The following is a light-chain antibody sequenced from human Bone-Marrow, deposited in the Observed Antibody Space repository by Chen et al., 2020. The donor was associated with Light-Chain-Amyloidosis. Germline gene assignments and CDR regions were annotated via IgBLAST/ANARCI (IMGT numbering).Light chain of an antibody. V-gene: IGLV2-14*03. CDR1: SSDVGGYNY. Sequence: QSALTQPASVSGSPGQSITISCTGTSSDVGGYNYVSWYQQHPGKAPKLIIYVVTSRRSGVSNPVAGARSGHTASLPVSGRQAKEGAGYYCESYTTTNTLVFGGGTKLTVL. CDR3: ESYTTTNTLV. CDR2: VVT. J-gene: IGLJ2*01.